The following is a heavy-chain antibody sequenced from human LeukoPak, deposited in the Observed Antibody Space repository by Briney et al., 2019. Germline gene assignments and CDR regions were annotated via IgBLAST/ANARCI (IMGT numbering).Heavy chain of an antibody. V-gene: IGHV1-18*01. CDR3: ARGVGATRVFDY. D-gene: IGHD1-26*01. CDR2: ISAYNCNT. J-gene: IGHJ4*02. Sequence: MVWISAYNCNTNYAQKLHGRLTMTTDTSTSTAYMELRSLRSDDTAVYYCARGVGATRVFDYWGQGTLVTVSS.